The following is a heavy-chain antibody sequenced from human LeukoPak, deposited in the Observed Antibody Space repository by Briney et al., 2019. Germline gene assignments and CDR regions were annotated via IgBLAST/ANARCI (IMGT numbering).Heavy chain of an antibody. J-gene: IGHJ4*02. D-gene: IGHD3-3*01. CDR2: ISSSGSTI. CDR1: GFPFSDYY. V-gene: IGHV3-11*01. CDR3: ARASGYDFWSGYYDLDY. Sequence: GSLRLSCAASGFPFSDYYMSWIRQAPGKGLEWVSYISSSGSTIYYADSVKGRFTISRDNAKNSLYLQMNSLRAEDTAVYYCARASGYDFWSGYYDLDYWGQGTLVTVSS.